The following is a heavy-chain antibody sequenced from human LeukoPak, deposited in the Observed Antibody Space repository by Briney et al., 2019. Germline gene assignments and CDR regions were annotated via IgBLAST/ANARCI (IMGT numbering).Heavy chain of an antibody. J-gene: IGHJ4*02. CDR3: AKDRGDCSSTSCYLSD. D-gene: IGHD2-2*01. V-gene: IGHV3-23*01. CDR1: GFTFSSYA. Sequence: LTGGSLRLSCAASGFTFSSYAMTWVRQAPGKGLEWVSAISTTGGGTYYADSVKGRFTISRDNSKNTLYLQMNSLRAEDTAVYSCAKDRGDCSSTSCYLSDWGQGTLVTVSS. CDR2: ISTTGGGT.